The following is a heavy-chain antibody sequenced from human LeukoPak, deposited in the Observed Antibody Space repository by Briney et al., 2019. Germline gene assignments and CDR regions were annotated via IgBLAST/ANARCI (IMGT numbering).Heavy chain of an antibody. D-gene: IGHD3-3*01. V-gene: IGHV4-34*01. Sequence: SETLSLTCAVYGGSFSGYYWSWIRQPPGKGLEWIGEINHSGSTNYNPSLKSRVTISVDTSKNQFSLKLSSVTAADTAVYYCARAKESIDFWSGYYKAWYFDYWGQGTLVTVSS. CDR3: ARAKESIDFWSGYYKAWYFDY. CDR1: GGSFSGYY. J-gene: IGHJ4*02. CDR2: INHSGST.